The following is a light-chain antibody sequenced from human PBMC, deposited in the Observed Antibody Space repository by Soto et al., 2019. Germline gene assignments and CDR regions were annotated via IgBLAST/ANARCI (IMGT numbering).Light chain of an antibody. Sequence: IVLTQSPSTLSLSPGERATLSCRASQSVSNNYLAWYQQKPGQAPRLLIYDASNRATGIPARFSGSGSGTDFSLTISSLEPEDFAVYYCQQRSDWPPITFGQGTRLEIK. V-gene: IGKV3-11*01. CDR2: DAS. CDR1: QSVSNNY. J-gene: IGKJ5*01. CDR3: QQRSDWPPIT.